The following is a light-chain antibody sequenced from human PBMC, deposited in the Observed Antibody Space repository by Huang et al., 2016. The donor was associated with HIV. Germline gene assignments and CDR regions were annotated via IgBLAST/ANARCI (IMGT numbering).Light chain of an antibody. CDR2: DAA. V-gene: IGKV3-11*01. Sequence: ELVLPPSPSTLSLSPGERTTLSCRASPSVNPFLAWYQQKPGQAPRLLIYDAANRATGIPARFSGSGSGTDFTLTISSLEPEDFAVYYCQQRSNRPLTFGGGTKVEIK. J-gene: IGKJ4*01. CDR1: PSVNPF. CDR3: QQRSNRPLT.